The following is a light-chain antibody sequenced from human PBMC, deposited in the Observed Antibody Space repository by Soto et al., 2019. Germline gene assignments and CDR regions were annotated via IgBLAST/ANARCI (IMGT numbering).Light chain of an antibody. CDR3: QSYDSGLSGSV. Sequence: QAVVTQPPSVSGAPGQRVTISCTGSDSNIGENFDIHWYQQLPGTAPKLLIYGNNNRPSGVPDRFSASRSGTSASLAITGLQAEDEADHYCQSYDSGLSGSVFGGGTKLTVL. J-gene: IGLJ3*02. CDR2: GNN. V-gene: IGLV1-40*01. CDR1: DSNIGENFD.